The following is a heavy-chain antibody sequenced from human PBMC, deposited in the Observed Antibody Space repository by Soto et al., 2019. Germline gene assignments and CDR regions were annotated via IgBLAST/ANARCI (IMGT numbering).Heavy chain of an antibody. J-gene: IGHJ3*02. Sequence: SETLSLTCTVSGGSISSSSYYWGWIRQPPGKGLEWIGSIFYSGSTYYNPSLKSRVTISVDTSKNQFSLKLSSATAADTAVYYCARRYGSAFDIWGQGTMVTVSS. CDR3: ARRYGSAFDI. CDR1: GGSISSSSYY. CDR2: IFYSGST. V-gene: IGHV4-39*07. D-gene: IGHD3-10*01.